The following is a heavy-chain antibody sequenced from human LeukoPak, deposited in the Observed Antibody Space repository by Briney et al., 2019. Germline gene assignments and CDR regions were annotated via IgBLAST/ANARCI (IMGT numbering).Heavy chain of an antibody. CDR1: GGSISRYY. CDR3: ARDMKDILGAGNWYFDL. Sequence: SETLSLTCTVSGGSISRYYWSWIRQPPGKGLEWIGYIYYTGSTNYNPSLKSRVTISVDTSKNQFSLKLSSVTAADTAVYYCARDMKDILGAGNWYFDLWGRGTLVTVSS. D-gene: IGHD1-26*01. V-gene: IGHV4-59*01. CDR2: IYYTGST. J-gene: IGHJ2*01.